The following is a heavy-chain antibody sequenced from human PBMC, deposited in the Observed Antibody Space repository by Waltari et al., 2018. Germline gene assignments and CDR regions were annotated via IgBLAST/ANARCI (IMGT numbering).Heavy chain of an antibody. V-gene: IGHV4-34*01. CDR3: ASRSESSGTLDY. J-gene: IGHJ4*02. CDR2: INHSGSP. CDR1: GGSFSGHS. D-gene: IGHD3-22*01. Sequence: QVQLQQWGAGLLQPSETLSLTCAVPGGSFSGHSWSWLRQPPGKGLEWIWEINHSGSPNYSPALKRRVTVSVDTCKNQFSQKLSSVTAADTAVYYGASRSESSGTLDYWGQGTLVTVSS.